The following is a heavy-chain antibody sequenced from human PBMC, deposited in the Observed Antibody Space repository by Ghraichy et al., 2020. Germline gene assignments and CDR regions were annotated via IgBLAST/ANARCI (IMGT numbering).Heavy chain of an antibody. CDR1: GFTFSSYW. V-gene: IGHV3-7*03. Sequence: GESLNISCAASGFTFSSYWMSWVRQAPGKGLEWVANINQDGSEKHYVDSVKGRFTISRDNAKNSLYLQMNNLRAEDTAVYYCARSNLYYYDTSGYICFDYWGQGTLVTVSS. J-gene: IGHJ4*02. CDR2: INQDGSEK. D-gene: IGHD3-22*01. CDR3: ARSNLYYYDTSGYICFDY.